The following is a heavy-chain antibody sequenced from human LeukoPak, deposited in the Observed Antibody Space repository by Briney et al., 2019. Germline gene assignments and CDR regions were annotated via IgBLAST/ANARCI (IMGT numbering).Heavy chain of an antibody. D-gene: IGHD2/OR15-2a*01. Sequence: SETLSLTCGVYDESFSGPYWSWIRQPPGKGLEWIGSIYYSGSTYYNPSLKSRVTISVDTSKNQFSLKLSSMTAADTAVYYCASGGVLYHSRLWGQGTLVTVSS. CDR1: DESFSGPY. CDR3: ASGGVLYHSRL. V-gene: IGHV4-34*01. CDR2: IYYSGST. J-gene: IGHJ4*02.